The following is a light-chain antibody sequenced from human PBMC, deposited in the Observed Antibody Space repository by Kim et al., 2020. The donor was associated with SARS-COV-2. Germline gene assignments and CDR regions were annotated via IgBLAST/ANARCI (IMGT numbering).Light chain of an antibody. CDR3: QQYGNSPDT. CDR1: QSIRNSY. CDR2: GAT. J-gene: IGKJ2*01. Sequence: LSPGDRATLSCRARQSIRNSYLAWYQQKPGQAPRLLIYGATSRATATPDRFSASASGTDFTLTISRLEPEDFAVYYCQQYGNSPDTFGQGTKLEI. V-gene: IGKV3-20*01.